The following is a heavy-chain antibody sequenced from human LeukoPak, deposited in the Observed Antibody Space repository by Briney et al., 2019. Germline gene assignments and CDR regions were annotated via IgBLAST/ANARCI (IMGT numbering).Heavy chain of an antibody. Sequence: ASVKVSCKASGYTFTSYYMHWVRQAPGQGLEWMGIINPSGGSTSYAQKFQGRVTMTRDTSTSTVYMELSSLRSEDTAVYYCASSTQYYDFWSGYYPYYYGMDVWGQGTTVTVSS. D-gene: IGHD3-3*01. CDR3: ASSTQYYDFWSGYYPYYYGMDV. J-gene: IGHJ6*02. CDR1: GYTFTSYY. V-gene: IGHV1-46*01. CDR2: INPSGGST.